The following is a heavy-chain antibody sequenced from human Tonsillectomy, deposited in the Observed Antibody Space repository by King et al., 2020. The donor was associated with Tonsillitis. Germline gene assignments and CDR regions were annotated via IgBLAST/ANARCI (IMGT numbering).Heavy chain of an antibody. D-gene: IGHD5-18*01. CDR1: GFTFSSYA. CDR2: ISYDGSNK. V-gene: IGHV3-30*01. Sequence: VQLVESGGGVVQPGRSLRLSCAASGFTFSSYAMHWVRRAPGKGLEWVAVISYDGSNKYYADSVKGRFTISRDNSKNTLYLQMNSLRAEDTAVYYCAGVTVGGGYSYGSQGAFDYWGQGPLVTVSS. J-gene: IGHJ4*02. CDR3: AGVTVGGGYSYGSQGAFDY.